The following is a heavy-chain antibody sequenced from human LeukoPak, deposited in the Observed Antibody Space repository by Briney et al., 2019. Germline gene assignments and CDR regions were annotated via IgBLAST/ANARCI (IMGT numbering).Heavy chain of an antibody. Sequence: GGSLRLSCAVSRITFSNAWPSWVRQAPGKGLEWVGRIKSKAEGETKEYAASVKGRFTISRDDSKSRLYLQMSSLKTEDTTVYYCATGIVTGTSRWGQGTLVAVSS. CDR2: IKSKAEGETK. CDR3: ATGIVTGTSR. J-gene: IGHJ4*02. D-gene: IGHD1-20*01. CDR1: RITFSNAW. V-gene: IGHV3-15*08.